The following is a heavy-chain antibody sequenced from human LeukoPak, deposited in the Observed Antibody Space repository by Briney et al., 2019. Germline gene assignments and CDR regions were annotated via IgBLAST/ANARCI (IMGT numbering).Heavy chain of an antibody. CDR2: IYHSGST. Sequence: PSETLSLTCAVSGYSTSSGYYWGWIRQPPGKGLEWIGSIYHSGSTYYNPSLKSRVTISVDTSKNQFSLKLSSVTAADTAVYYCARLDDSSGYPMNYWGQGTLVTVSS. CDR3: ARLDDSSGYPMNY. CDR1: GYSTSSGYY. D-gene: IGHD3-22*01. V-gene: IGHV4-38-2*01. J-gene: IGHJ4*02.